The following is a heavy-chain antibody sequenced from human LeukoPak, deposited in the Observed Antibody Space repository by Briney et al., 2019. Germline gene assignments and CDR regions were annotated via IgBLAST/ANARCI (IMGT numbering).Heavy chain of an antibody. CDR2: IYNSGST. CDR1: GDSISSSSYY. Sequence: SATLSLTCTVSGDSISSSSYYWGWIRQPPGKGLECIGSIYNSGSTYYNASLKSRGTISVDTSKNQFSLKLNSVTAADTAVYFCARQVVAVAGTGYFDYWGQGTLVTVSS. J-gene: IGHJ4*02. D-gene: IGHD6-19*01. V-gene: IGHV4-39*01. CDR3: ARQVVAVAGTGYFDY.